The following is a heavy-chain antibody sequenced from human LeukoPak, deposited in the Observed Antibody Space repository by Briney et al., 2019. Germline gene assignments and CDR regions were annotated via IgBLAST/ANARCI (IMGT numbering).Heavy chain of an antibody. V-gene: IGHV4-34*01. CDR2: INHSGST. Sequence: SETLSLTCAVYGGSFSGYYWSWIRQPPGKGLEWIGEINHSGSTNYNPSLKSRVTISLDTSKNQFSLKLSSVTAADTAVYYCARLTYYYDSRGYYYRRQYYFDYWGRGTLVTVSS. D-gene: IGHD3-22*01. CDR1: GGSFSGYY. J-gene: IGHJ4*02. CDR3: ARLTYYYDSRGYYYRRQYYFDY.